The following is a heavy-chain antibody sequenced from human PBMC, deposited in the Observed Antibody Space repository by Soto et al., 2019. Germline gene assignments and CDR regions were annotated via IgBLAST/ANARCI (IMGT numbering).Heavy chain of an antibody. Sequence: SGPTLVNPTQTLTLTCTFSGFSPSPSGMCVSWIRQPPGKALEWLARIDWDDDKYYSTSLKTRLTISKDTSKNQVVLTMTNMDPVDTATYYCARSPPGYSGYDYWFDPWGQGTLVTVSS. CDR3: ARSPPGYSGYDYWFDP. CDR2: IDWDDDK. J-gene: IGHJ5*02. V-gene: IGHV2-70*11. CDR1: GFSPSPSGMC. D-gene: IGHD5-12*01.